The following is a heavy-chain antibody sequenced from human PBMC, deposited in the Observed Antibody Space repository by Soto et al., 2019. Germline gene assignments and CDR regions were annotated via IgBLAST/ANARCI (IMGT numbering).Heavy chain of an antibody. CDR1: GASFSGYY. CDR3: ARAGAVFGLGDV. V-gene: IGHV4-34*01. CDR2: INHSGST. Sequence: ETLSLSCTVYGASFSGYYWSWIRQPPGKGLEWIGEINHSGSTNYNTSLKSRVTISVDTSKNQFSLKLSSVTAADTAVYYCARAGAVFGLGDVWGQGTTVTVSS. D-gene: IGHD1-26*01. J-gene: IGHJ6*02.